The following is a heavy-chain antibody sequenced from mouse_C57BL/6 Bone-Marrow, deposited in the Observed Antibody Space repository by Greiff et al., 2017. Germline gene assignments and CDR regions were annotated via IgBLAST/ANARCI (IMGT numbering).Heavy chain of an antibody. J-gene: IGHJ2*01. CDR2: ILPGSGST. CDR1: GYTFTGYW. D-gene: IGHD1-1*01. CDR3: ASRFFGDYGSSYPYYFDY. V-gene: IGHV1-9*01. Sequence: QVQLQQSGAELMKPGASVKLSCKATGYTFTGYWIEWVKQRPGHGLEWIGEILPGSGSTNYNEKFKGKATFTADTSSNTAYMQLSSLTTEDSAIYYCASRFFGDYGSSYPYYFDYWGQGTTLTVSS.